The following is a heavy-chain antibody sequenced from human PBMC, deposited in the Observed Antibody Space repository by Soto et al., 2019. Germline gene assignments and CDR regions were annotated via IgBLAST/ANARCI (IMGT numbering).Heavy chain of an antibody. V-gene: IGHV1-69*01. Sequence: QVQLVQSGAEVKKPGSSVKVSCKASGGTFSSYAISWVRQAPGQGLEWMGGIIPIFGTANYAQKFQGRVTIAADESTSTAYMELSSLRSEDTAVYYCAIAGYTAMTRGDAFDIWGQGTMVTVSS. CDR3: AIAGYTAMTRGDAFDI. CDR1: GGTFSSYA. CDR2: IIPIFGTA. D-gene: IGHD5-18*01. J-gene: IGHJ3*02.